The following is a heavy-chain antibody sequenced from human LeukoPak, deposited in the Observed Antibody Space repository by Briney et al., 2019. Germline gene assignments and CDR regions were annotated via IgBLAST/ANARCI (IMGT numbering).Heavy chain of an antibody. J-gene: IGHJ4*02. CDR2: IYPGDSDT. D-gene: IGHD6-19*01. CDR1: GYSFTSYW. CDR3: ARRRLTSSGCLDY. Sequence: PGDSLRLSCKGSGYSFTSYWIGWVPQMPGRGREWMGIIYPGDSDTTSSPSFQGQVTISADKYISIVYLQWSSLKASDTAMYYCARRRLTSSGCLDYWGQGTLVTVSS. V-gene: IGHV5-51*01.